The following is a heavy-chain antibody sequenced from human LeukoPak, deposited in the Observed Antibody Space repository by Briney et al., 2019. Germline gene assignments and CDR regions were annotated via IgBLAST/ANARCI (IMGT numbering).Heavy chain of an antibody. V-gene: IGHV4-39*01. J-gene: IGHJ3*02. D-gene: IGHD3-22*01. CDR1: GGSISSNTYY. Sequence: SETLSLTCTVSGGSISSNTYYWDWLRQPPGKGLECVGSIYYGGSTYYNPSLKSRVIISVDTSKNQFSLKLSSVTAADTAVYYCARTYYYASSAFDIWGQGTMVTVSS. CDR3: ARTYYYASSAFDI. CDR2: IYYGGST.